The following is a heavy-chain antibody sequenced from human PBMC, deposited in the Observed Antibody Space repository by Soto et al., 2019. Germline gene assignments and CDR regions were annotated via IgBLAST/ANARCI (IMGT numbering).Heavy chain of an antibody. V-gene: IGHV1-69*13. CDR3: ASPGVLWFGELLYYY. CDR1: GGTFGSYA. CDR2: IIPIFGTA. Sequence: GXSVKVSCKASGGTFGSYAISWVRQAPGQGLEWMGGIIPIFGTANYAQKFQGRVTITADESTSTAYMELSSLRSEDTAVYYCASPGVLWFGELLYYYWGQGTLVTVSS. D-gene: IGHD3-10*01. J-gene: IGHJ4*02.